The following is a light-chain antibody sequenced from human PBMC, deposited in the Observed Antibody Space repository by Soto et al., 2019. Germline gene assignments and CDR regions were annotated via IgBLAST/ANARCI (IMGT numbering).Light chain of an antibody. V-gene: IGLV1-44*01. CDR1: NSNIGRYS. CDR2: SDD. CDR3: AAWDDNLNGPL. J-gene: IGLJ3*02. Sequence: QAVVTQPPSLSGTPGQRVTISCSGSNSNIGRYSVNWYQHFPGTAPKILIYSDDERPSGVPDRFSGSKSGTSASLAISGLPSEDEAEYYCAAWDDNLNGPLFGGGTKLTVL.